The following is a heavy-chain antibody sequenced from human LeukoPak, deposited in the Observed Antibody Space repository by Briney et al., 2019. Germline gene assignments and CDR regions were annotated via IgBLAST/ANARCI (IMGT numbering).Heavy chain of an antibody. CDR1: EFSFSTYS. D-gene: IGHD3-22*01. J-gene: IGHJ2*01. CDR3: ARDRRHTMIVVGREGWYFDL. CDR2: ISSSRSYI. Sequence: KTGGSLRLSCAASEFSFSTYSMNWVRQAPGKGLEWVSSISSSRSYIYYADSVKGRFTISRDNAKNSLYLQMNSLRAEDTAVYYCARDRRHTMIVVGREGWYFDLWGRGTLVTVSS. V-gene: IGHV3-21*01.